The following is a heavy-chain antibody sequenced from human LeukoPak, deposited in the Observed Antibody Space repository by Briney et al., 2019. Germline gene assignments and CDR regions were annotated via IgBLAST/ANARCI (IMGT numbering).Heavy chain of an antibody. CDR3: ARDGNYYDSSGYHPLDY. CDR1: GGSFSGYY. Sequence: SETLSLTCAVYGGSFSGYYWSWIRQPPGKGLEWIGEINHSGSTNYNPSLKSRVTISVDTSKNQFSLKLSSVTAADTAVYYCARDGNYYDSSGYHPLDYWGQGTLVTVSS. D-gene: IGHD3-22*01. V-gene: IGHV4-34*01. J-gene: IGHJ4*02. CDR2: INHSGST.